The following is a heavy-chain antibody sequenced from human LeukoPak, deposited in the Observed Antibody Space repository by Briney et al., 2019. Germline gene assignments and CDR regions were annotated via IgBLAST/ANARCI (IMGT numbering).Heavy chain of an antibody. V-gene: IGHV3-21*01. CDR3: ARAFSTMVRGVTPFDY. D-gene: IGHD3-10*01. Sequence: GGSLILSCAASGFTFSSYSMNWVRQAPGKGLEWVSSISSSSSYIYYADSVKGRFTISRDNAKNSLYLQMNSLRAEDTAVYYCARAFSTMVRGVTPFDYWGQGTLVTVSS. CDR1: GFTFSSYS. J-gene: IGHJ4*02. CDR2: ISSSSSYI.